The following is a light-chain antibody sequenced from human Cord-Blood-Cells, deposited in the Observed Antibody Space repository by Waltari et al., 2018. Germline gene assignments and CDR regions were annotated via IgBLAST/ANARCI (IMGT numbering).Light chain of an antibody. Sequence: QSALTQPASVSGSPGQSITISCTGTSSDVGSYNLVSWYQQHPGKAPKLMIDEVSKRPSGVSKRFSGSKSGNTASLTISGLQAEDEADYYCCSYAGSSTLVFGGGTKLTVL. CDR3: CSYAGSSTLV. V-gene: IGLV2-23*02. CDR2: EVS. CDR1: SSDVGSYNL. J-gene: IGLJ3*02.